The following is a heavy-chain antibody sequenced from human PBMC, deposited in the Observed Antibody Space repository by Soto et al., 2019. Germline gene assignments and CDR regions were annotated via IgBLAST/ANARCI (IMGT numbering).Heavy chain of an antibody. CDR2: ISGYNGNT. Sequence: QVQLVQSRGEVKKPGASVKVSCKTSGYSFTTYGISWVRQAPGQGLEWMGWISGYNGNTNYAQNLQGRVTMTTDTSTSNAYMELRSQRSDDTAVYYCAREGPAPYYYYGMDVWGQGSTVTVSS. V-gene: IGHV1-18*01. CDR3: AREGPAPYYYYGMDV. CDR1: GYSFTTYG. J-gene: IGHJ6*02.